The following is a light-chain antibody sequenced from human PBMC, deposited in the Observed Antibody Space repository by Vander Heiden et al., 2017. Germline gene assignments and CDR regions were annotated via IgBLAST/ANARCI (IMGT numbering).Light chain of an antibody. Sequence: EIVLTQSPATLSLSPGERATLSCRAGQSAGSYLSGYQQKPRGAPRRLIYDAANSATGSLARWSGSRSGTDDTPTISSRVHQDFAADYCRHRYSWPHLTFGGGTKVEIK. J-gene: IGKJ4*02. V-gene: IGKV3-11*01. CDR3: RHRYSWPHLT. CDR1: QSAGSY. CDR2: DAA.